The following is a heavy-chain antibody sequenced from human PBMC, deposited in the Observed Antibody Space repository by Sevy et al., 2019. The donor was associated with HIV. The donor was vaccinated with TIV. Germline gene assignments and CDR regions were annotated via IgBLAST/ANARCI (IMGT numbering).Heavy chain of an antibody. CDR1: GFSLATSGVG. Sequence: SGPTLVNPTQTLTLTCTLSGFSLATSGVGVGWIRQPPGKALEWLAFIYWDDDKRYSPSLKSRLTITKDSSKNQVVLTMTNMDSVDTATYYCAHRRDDTRAIVHGDFVYWGQGALVTASS. J-gene: IGHJ4*02. CDR3: AHRRDDTRAIVHGDFVY. CDR2: IYWDDDK. V-gene: IGHV2-5*02. D-gene: IGHD1-26*01.